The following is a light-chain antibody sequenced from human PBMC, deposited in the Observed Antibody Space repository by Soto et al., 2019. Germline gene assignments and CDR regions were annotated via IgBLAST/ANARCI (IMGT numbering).Light chain of an antibody. Sequence: QSALTQPPSAPGSPGQSVTISCTGTSSDVGGYNYVSWYQQHPGKAPKLMIYEVSKRPSGVPDRFSGSKSGNTASLTVSGLQAEDEADYYCSSYAGSNNPLYVFGTGTKLTVL. CDR1: SSDVGGYNY. V-gene: IGLV2-8*01. J-gene: IGLJ1*01. CDR3: SSYAGSNNPLYV. CDR2: EVS.